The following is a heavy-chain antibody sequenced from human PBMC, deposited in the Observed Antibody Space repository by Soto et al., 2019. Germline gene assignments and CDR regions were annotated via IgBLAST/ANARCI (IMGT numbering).Heavy chain of an antibody. D-gene: IGHD3-22*01. Sequence: EVQLLESGGGLVQPGGSLRLSCAASGFTFSSYAMSWVRQAPGKGLEWVSAISGSGGSTYYADSVKGRFTISRDNSKNTLYLQMNSLRAEDMAVYYCAKDSTRNYYDSSGYRYWGQGTLVTVSS. CDR2: ISGSGGST. CDR3: AKDSTRNYYDSSGYRY. J-gene: IGHJ4*02. V-gene: IGHV3-23*01. CDR1: GFTFSSYA.